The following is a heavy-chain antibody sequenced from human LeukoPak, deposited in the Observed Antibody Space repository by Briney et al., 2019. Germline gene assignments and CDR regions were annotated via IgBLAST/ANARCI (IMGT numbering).Heavy chain of an antibody. CDR1: GYTFTSYG. Sequence: ASVTVSCKASGYTFTSYGISRVRQAPGQGLEWMGWISAYNGNTNYAQKLQGRVTMTTDTSTSTAYMELRSLRSDDTAVYYCARERATYYYDSSGYPVDYWGQGTLVTVSS. D-gene: IGHD3-22*01. V-gene: IGHV1-18*01. J-gene: IGHJ4*02. CDR3: ARERATYYYDSSGYPVDY. CDR2: ISAYNGNT.